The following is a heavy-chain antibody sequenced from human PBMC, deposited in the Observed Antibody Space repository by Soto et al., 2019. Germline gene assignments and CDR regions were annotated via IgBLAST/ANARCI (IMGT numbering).Heavy chain of an antibody. Sequence: QVQLVESGGGVVQPGRSLRLSCTASGFTLSDYGMHWVRQAPGKGLEWVAVIWHDGGEKYYADSVTGRFTISRDNSKNPVHLQIDSLGTEDTALYYGARDPGRDSHIDYWGQGTLVPVSS. CDR1: GFTLSDYG. D-gene: IGHD3-22*01. CDR2: IWHDGGEK. V-gene: IGHV3-33*01. J-gene: IGHJ4*02. CDR3: ARDPGRDSHIDY.